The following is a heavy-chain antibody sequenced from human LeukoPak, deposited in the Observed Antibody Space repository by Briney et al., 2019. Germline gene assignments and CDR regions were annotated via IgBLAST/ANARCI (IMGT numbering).Heavy chain of an antibody. J-gene: IGHJ6*02. V-gene: IGHV4-4*07. D-gene: IGHD6-13*01. CDR1: GASISSYY. CDR2: LYISGST. Sequence: SETLSLTCTVSGASISSYYYNWIRQTAGRGLEWIGRLYISGSTNYNPSLKSRVTISVDTSKNQFSLKLSSVTAADTAVYYCAGGYSSSWDAGYYGMDVWGQGTTVTVSS. CDR3: AGGYSSSWDAGYYGMDV.